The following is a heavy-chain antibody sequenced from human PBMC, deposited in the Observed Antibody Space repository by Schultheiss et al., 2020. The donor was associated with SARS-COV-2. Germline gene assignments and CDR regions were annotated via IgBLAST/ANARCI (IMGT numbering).Heavy chain of an antibody. CDR2: MNPNSGNT. Sequence: ASVMVSCKASGYTFTSYDINWVRQATGQGLEWMGWMNPNSGNTGYAQKFQGRVTMTRNTSISTAYMELSSLRSEDTAVYYCVQGSYYDSSGYYYYYGMDVWGQGTTVTVSS. J-gene: IGHJ6*02. CDR3: VQGSYYDSSGYYYYYGMDV. V-gene: IGHV1-8*01. CDR1: GYTFTSYD. D-gene: IGHD3-22*01.